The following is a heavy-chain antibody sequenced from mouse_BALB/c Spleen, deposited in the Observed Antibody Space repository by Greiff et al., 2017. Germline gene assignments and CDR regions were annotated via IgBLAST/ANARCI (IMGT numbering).Heavy chain of an antibody. Sequence: VQLKQSGAELMKPGASVKISCKATGYTFSSYWIEWVKQRPGHGLEWIGEILPGSGSTNYNEKFKGKATFTADTSSNTAYMQLSSLTSEDSAVYYCARRRGITTVSMDYWGQGTSVTVSS. J-gene: IGHJ4*01. CDR3: ARRRGITTVSMDY. V-gene: IGHV1-9*01. CDR1: GYTFSSYW. D-gene: IGHD1-1*01. CDR2: ILPGSGST.